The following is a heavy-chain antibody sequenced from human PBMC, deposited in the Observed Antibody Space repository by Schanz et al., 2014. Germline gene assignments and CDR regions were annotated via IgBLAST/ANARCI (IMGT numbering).Heavy chain of an antibody. CDR2: VHSSGST. V-gene: IGHV4-59*08. CDR3: ARHLPGGYNNHGWFDP. Sequence: QVQLQESGPGLVKPSETLSLTCTVSGGSIRGYYCSWIRQPPGKGLEWIGYVHSSGSTNYNSSLKSRVPIPEDTPTNHFPLKLSSVPAADTAVYYCARHLPGGYNNHGWFDPWGQGTLVTVSS. D-gene: IGHD4-4*01. J-gene: IGHJ5*02. CDR1: GGSIRGYY.